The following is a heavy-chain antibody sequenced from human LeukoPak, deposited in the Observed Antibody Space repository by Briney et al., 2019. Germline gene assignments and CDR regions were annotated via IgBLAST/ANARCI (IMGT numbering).Heavy chain of an antibody. CDR2: TYYRSKWYN. CDR3: ARDPDNWNYKGYFDY. Sequence: SQTLSLTCAISGDIVSSNSAAWNRIRQSPSRGLEWLGRTYYRSKWYNDYAVSVKSRITINPDTSKNQFSLQLNSVTPEDTAVYYCARDPDNWNYKGYFDYWGQGTLVTVSS. D-gene: IGHD1-7*01. V-gene: IGHV6-1*01. J-gene: IGHJ4*02. CDR1: GDIVSSNSAA.